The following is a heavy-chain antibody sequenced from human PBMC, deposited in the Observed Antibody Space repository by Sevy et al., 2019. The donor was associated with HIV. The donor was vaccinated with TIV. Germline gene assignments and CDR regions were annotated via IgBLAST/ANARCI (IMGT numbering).Heavy chain of an antibody. Sequence: GGSLRLSCAASGFTFSSYGMQWVHQAPGKGLEWVAAISYDGSNQYYADSVKGRFTISRDNSKNTLYLQMNSLRPEDTAVYYCAKRKGLRYYYYGMDVWGQGTTVTVSS. V-gene: IGHV3-30*18. D-gene: IGHD3-16*01. CDR1: GFTFSSYG. J-gene: IGHJ6*02. CDR3: AKRKGLRYYYYGMDV. CDR2: ISYDGSNQ.